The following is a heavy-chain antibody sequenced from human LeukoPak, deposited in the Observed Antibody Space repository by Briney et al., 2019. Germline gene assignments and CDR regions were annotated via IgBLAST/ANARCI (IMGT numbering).Heavy chain of an antibody. D-gene: IGHD2-21*02. Sequence: SETLSLTSTVSGGSISSDYWAWIRQPPGKGLEWIGNIYTSGITNSNPSLRSRVTISLDTSRTHFSLKLSSVTAADTAVYYWARQGGGAYCGRDCYGWFAPWGQGTLVIVSS. CDR1: GGSISSDY. CDR2: IYTSGIT. CDR3: ARQGGGAYCGRDCYGWFAP. V-gene: IGHV4-4*09. J-gene: IGHJ5*02.